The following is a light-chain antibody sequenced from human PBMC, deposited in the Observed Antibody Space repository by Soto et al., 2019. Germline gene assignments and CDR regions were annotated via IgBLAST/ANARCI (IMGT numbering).Light chain of an antibody. CDR1: QSVGGTF. CDR2: GAS. CDR3: QQYGGSPRT. J-gene: IGKJ1*01. V-gene: IGKV3-20*01. Sequence: EIVLTQSPGTLSLSPGEGATLSCRASQSVGGTFLAWYQQKGGQAPRLLIHGASNRATGIPDRFSGSGSGTDSTPTISRLEPEDFAVYYCQQYGGSPRTFGQGTKVDIK.